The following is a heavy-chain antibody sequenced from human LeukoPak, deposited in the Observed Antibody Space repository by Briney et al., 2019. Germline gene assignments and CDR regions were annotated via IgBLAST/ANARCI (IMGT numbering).Heavy chain of an antibody. CDR2: IYSSGST. J-gene: IGHJ6*03. CDR1: GGSISSYY. Sequence: SETLSLTCTVSGGSISSYYWSWIRQPAGKGLEWIGRIYSSGSTNYNPSLKSRVTISVDTSKNQFSLKLSSLTAAATAVYYCARAGRVSYYYYMDVWGKGTTVTVSS. D-gene: IGHD3-10*01. V-gene: IGHV4-4*07. CDR3: ARAGRVSYYYYMDV.